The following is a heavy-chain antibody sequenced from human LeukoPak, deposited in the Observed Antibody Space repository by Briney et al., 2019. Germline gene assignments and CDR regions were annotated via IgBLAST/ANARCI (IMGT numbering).Heavy chain of an antibody. V-gene: IGHV3-33*01. J-gene: IGHJ4*02. CDR2: IWFDGSNK. CDR1: GFTFSSYG. CDR3: AREGAGSGEFDY. D-gene: IGHD6-25*01. Sequence: PGGSLRLSRAASGFTFSSYGMHGVRQAPGKGLEGGAVIWFDGSNKYYADSVKGRFTISRDNSKNTLYLQMNSLRAEDTAVYYCAREGAGSGEFDYWGQGTLVTVSS.